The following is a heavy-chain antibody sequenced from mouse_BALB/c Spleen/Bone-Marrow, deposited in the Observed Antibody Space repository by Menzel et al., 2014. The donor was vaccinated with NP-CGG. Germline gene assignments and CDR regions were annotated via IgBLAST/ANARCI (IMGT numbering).Heavy chain of an antibody. CDR2: IYPGSDNT. Sequence: VHLVESGAELARPGASVKLSCKASGYTFTDYYINWMKQRTGQGLEWIGEIYPGSDNTYYNEKFKGKATLTADKSSSTTYIQLSSLTSEDSAVYFCARTTTATSYWGQGTLVTVSA. CDR3: ARTTTATSY. J-gene: IGHJ3*01. D-gene: IGHD1-2*01. CDR1: GYTFTDYY. V-gene: IGHV1-77*01.